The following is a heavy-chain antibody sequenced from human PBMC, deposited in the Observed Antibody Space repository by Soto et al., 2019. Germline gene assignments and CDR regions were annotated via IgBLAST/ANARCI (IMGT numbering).Heavy chain of an antibody. V-gene: IGHV3-23*01. CDR1: GFTFSSYA. CDR3: ARRALVVPAATEGWGYYYYYMDV. Sequence: GGSLRLSCAASGFTFSSYAMSWVRQAPGKGLEWVSAISGSGGSTYYADSVKGRFTISRDNSKNTLYLQMNSLRAEDTAVYYCARRALVVPAATEGWGYYYYYMDVWGKGTTVTVSS. J-gene: IGHJ6*03. CDR2: ISGSGGST. D-gene: IGHD2-2*01.